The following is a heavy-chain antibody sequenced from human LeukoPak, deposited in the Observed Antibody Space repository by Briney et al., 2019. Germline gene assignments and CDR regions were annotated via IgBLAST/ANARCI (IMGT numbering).Heavy chain of an antibody. Sequence: GGSLRLSCAASGFTFSSYSMNWVRQAPGKGLDWVSSISTRSSYIHYADSVKGRFTISRDNAKNSLYLQMNSLRAEDTAVYYCVRDLEVEGIDATLWGQGTLVTVSS. J-gene: IGHJ4*02. CDR2: ISTRSSYI. D-gene: IGHD2-15*01. V-gene: IGHV3-21*06. CDR1: GFTFSSYS. CDR3: VRDLEVEGIDATL.